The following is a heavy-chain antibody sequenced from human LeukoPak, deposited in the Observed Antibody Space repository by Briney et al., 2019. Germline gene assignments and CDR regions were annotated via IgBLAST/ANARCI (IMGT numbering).Heavy chain of an antibody. J-gene: IGHJ3*02. Sequence: GGSLRLSCAASGFTFSNAWMSWVRQAPGRGLEWVGRVKSKTDGGTTDYAAPVKGRFTISRDDSKNTPYLQMNSLKTEDTAVYYCTTGAGGSDDAFDIWGQGTMVTVSS. V-gene: IGHV3-15*01. D-gene: IGHD3-10*01. CDR3: TTGAGGSDDAFDI. CDR2: VKSKTDGGTT. CDR1: GFTFSNAW.